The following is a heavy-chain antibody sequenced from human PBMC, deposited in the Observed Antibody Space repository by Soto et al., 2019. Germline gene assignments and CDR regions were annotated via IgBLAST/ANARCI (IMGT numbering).Heavy chain of an antibody. CDR3: ARAPVGLDTISYFDY. D-gene: IGHD3-3*01. CDR1: CDSVISVGFH. J-gene: IGHJ4*02. CDR2: IYNGGST. Sequence: SSETLSLTCTFSCDSVISVGFHWAWLRRPPGKGLEWIGYIYNGGSTYYRPSLESRMHMSPDATRNHYSLRLTSVTAADTAVYFCARAPVGLDTISYFDYWGQGKLVTVSS. V-gene: IGHV4-30-4*01.